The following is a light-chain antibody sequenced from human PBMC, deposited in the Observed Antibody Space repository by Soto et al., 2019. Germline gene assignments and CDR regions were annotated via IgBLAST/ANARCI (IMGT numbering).Light chain of an antibody. CDR3: QQYGRSPPT. J-gene: IGKJ1*01. CDR1: QCVSSAY. V-gene: IGKV3-20*01. Sequence: EIVMTQSPGTLSLSPGERATLSCRASQCVSSAYLAWYKQKPGQAPRLLIHGASSRAIGIPDRFSGSGSGTDFTLTVSKLEPEDFAVYYCQQYGRSPPTFGQGTKVEIK. CDR2: GAS.